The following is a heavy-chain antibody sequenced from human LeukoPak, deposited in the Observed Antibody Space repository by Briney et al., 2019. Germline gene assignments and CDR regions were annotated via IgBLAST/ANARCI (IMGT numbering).Heavy chain of an antibody. CDR3: ARGMSYVILTDYFDY. V-gene: IGHV3-53*01. CDR2: IYSGGGT. CDR1: GFTVSSHY. J-gene: IGHJ4*02. D-gene: IGHD3-9*01. Sequence: GGSLRLSCVASGFTVSSHYMSWVRQAPGKGLEWVSIIYSGGGTYYADSVKGRFTVSRDTSKNTVYLQMNSLRADDTAVYYCARGMSYVILTDYFDYWGQGALVTVSS.